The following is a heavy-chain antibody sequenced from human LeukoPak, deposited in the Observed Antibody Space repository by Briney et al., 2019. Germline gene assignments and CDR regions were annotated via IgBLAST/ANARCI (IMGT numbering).Heavy chain of an antibody. D-gene: IGHD1-26*01. J-gene: IGHJ4*02. Sequence: PGGSLRLSCAASGFAFTSSWMHWVRQAPGKGLVWVSRIKSDGSYTNYADSVKGRFTISRDNAKNTVYLQMNSLRVEDTAVYYCADRDSGYIDYWGQGTLVSVSS. CDR1: GFAFTSSW. V-gene: IGHV3-74*01. CDR2: IKSDGSYT. CDR3: ADRDSGYIDY.